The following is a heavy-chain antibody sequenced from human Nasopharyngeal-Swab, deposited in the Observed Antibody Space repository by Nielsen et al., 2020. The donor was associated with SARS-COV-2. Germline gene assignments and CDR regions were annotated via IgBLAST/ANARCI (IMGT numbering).Heavy chain of an antibody. CDR1: GYSISSGYY. CDR3: ARATAVRGVADAFDI. D-gene: IGHD3-10*02. V-gene: IGHV4-38-2*02. CDR2: IYHSGST. J-gene: IGHJ3*02. Sequence: SETLSLTCTVSGYSISSGYYWGWIRQPPGKGLEWIGSIYHSGSTYYNPSLKSRVTISVDTSKNQFSLKLSSVTAADPAVYYCARATAVRGVADAFDIWGQGTMVTVSS.